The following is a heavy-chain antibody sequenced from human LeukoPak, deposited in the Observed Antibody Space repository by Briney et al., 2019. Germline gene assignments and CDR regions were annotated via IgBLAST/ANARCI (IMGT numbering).Heavy chain of an antibody. Sequence: AGGSLRLSCAASGFTFSSYAMSWVRQAPGKGLEWVSAISGSGGSTYYADSVKGRFTISRDNSKNTLYLQMNSLRAEDTAVYYCANLDDSFVVVKLPYNWFDPWGQGALVTVSS. D-gene: IGHD2-15*01. J-gene: IGHJ5*02. V-gene: IGHV3-23*01. CDR2: ISGSGGST. CDR1: GFTFSSYA. CDR3: ANLDDSFVVVKLPYNWFDP.